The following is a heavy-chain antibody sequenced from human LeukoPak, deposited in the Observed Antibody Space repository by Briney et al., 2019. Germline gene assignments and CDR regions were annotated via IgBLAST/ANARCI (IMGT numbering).Heavy chain of an antibody. CDR3: ARHVSGYYDAFDI. J-gene: IGHJ3*02. D-gene: IGHD3-9*01. CDR2: INPNSGGT. V-gene: IGHV1-2*02. CDR1: GYTFTGYY. Sequence: ASVKVSCKASGYTFTGYYMHWVRQAPGQGLEWMGWINPNSGGTNYAQKFQGRVTMTRDTSISTAYMELSRLRSDDTAVYYCARHVSGYYDAFDIWGQGTMVTVSS.